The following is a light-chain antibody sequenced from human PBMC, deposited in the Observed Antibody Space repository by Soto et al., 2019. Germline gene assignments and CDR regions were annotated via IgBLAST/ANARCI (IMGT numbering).Light chain of an antibody. V-gene: IGLV2-11*01. CDR1: SSDVGRYDY. Sequence: QSALTQPRSVSASPGQSVTISCTGTSSDVGRYDYVSWYQQHPGKAPKLIVYDVTERPSGVPDRFSGSKSGNTASLTISGLQAEDEADYSCCSFAGSYSYVFGTGTTVTVL. CDR2: DVT. J-gene: IGLJ1*01. CDR3: CSFAGSYSYV.